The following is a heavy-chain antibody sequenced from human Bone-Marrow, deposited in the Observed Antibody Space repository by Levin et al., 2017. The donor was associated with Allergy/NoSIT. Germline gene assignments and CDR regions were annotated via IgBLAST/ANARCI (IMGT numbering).Heavy chain of an antibody. Sequence: AGGSLRLSCEASGFTFSDHAMHWIRQAPGKGLEWVSFISYDGNTQFYLDSVKGRFTISRDNSKNSLYLQINTLRTEDTAMYYCGRDVTGKYSWAHWGQGTLVTVSS. J-gene: IGHJ4*02. CDR1: GFTFSDHA. CDR3: GRDVTGKYSWAH. D-gene: IGHD2-21*02. CDR2: ISYDGNTQ. V-gene: IGHV3-30*04.